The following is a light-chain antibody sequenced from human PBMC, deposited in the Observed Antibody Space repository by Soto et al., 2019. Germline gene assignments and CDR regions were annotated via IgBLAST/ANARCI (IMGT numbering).Light chain of an antibody. CDR2: LNSDGTY. CDR1: SGHSSNA. V-gene: IGLV4-69*01. CDR3: QTWGTGFKV. J-gene: IGLJ2*01. Sequence: QSVLTQSPSASASLGASVKLTCTLSSGHSSNAIAWHQQQPEKGPRYLMKLNSDGTYTKGDGIPDRFSGSRSGAERYLTISSLQSEDEADYYCQTWGTGFKVFGGGTKLTVL.